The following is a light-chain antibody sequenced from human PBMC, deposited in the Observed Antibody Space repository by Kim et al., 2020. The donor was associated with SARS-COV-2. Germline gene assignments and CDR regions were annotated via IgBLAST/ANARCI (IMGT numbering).Light chain of an antibody. CDR3: QQYSHWPPYT. CDR1: QSVDSN. Sequence: EIVMTQSPATLSVSPGERVTLSCRASQSVDSNLAWYQQKPGQAPRLLIYGASTRATDIPARFSGSGSGTEFTIIISSLQSEDFAVYYCQQYSHWPPYTFGQGTKLEI. J-gene: IGKJ2*01. V-gene: IGKV3-15*01. CDR2: GAS.